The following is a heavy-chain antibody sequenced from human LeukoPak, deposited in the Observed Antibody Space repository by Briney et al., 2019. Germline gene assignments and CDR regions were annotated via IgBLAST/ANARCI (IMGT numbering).Heavy chain of an antibody. J-gene: IGHJ6*03. CDR3: VRELRVRLMDV. V-gene: IGHV3-23*01. Sequence: GGSLRLSCAASGFTFSSYGMSWVRQAPGKGLEWVSAISGSGGSTYYADSVKGRFTISRDNAKNSLYLQMNSLRAEDTAVYYCVRELRVRLMDVWGKGTTVTISS. D-gene: IGHD3-10*01. CDR2: ISGSGGST. CDR1: GFTFSSYG.